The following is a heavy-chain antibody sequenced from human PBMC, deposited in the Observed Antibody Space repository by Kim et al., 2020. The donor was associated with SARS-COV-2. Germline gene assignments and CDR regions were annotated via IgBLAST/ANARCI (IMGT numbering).Heavy chain of an antibody. V-gene: IGHV3-74*01. J-gene: IGHJ3*02. CDR3: ARVITYFDWLYDAFDI. Sequence: VQGRFPNSRDNAKNTLYLQMNSLRAEDTAVYYCARVITYFDWLYDAFDIWGQGTLVTVSS. D-gene: IGHD3-9*01.